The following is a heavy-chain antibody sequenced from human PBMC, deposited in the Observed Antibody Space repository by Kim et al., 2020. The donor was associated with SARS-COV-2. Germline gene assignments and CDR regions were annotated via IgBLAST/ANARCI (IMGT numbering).Heavy chain of an antibody. Sequence: SETLSLTCTVSGGSISTAFYWGWIRQPPGKGLEWIGSVYYTEDTYYSPSLKGRVTIYVDTSKNQFSLDVNSVTAADTAMYYCARPSSRFGDYALWGQGT. V-gene: IGHV4-39*01. D-gene: IGHD3-10*01. CDR2: VYYTEDT. J-gene: IGHJ4*02. CDR3: ARPSSRFGDYAL. CDR1: GGSISTAFY.